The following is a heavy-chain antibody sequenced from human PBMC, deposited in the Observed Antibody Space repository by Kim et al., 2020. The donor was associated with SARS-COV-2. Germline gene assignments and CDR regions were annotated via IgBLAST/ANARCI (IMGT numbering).Heavy chain of an antibody. D-gene: IGHD6-19*01. Sequence: GGSLRLSCAASGFTFSSYGMTWVRQAPGKGLEWVANIKQDGNQKYYVDSVKGRFTISRDNAKNSLYLQMNSLRAEDTAVYYCARDGDLYSSGKDAFDIWGQGTIVTVSS. CDR3: ARDGDLYSSGKDAFDI. CDR1: GFTFSSYG. CDR2: IKQDGNQK. J-gene: IGHJ3*02. V-gene: IGHV3-7*01.